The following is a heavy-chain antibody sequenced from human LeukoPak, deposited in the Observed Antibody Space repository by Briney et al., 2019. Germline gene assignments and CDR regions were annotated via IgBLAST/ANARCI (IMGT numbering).Heavy chain of an antibody. D-gene: IGHD1-26*01. CDR1: GFTFSGSA. J-gene: IGHJ5*02. V-gene: IGHV3-73*01. Sequence: GGSLRLSCAASGFTFSGSAMHWVRQASGKGLEWVGRIRSKANSYATAYAASVKGRFTISRDDSKNTAYLQMNSLKTEEPAVYSCTRQHSGSSFMWFDPWGQGTLVTVSS. CDR2: IRSKANSYAT. CDR3: TRQHSGSSFMWFDP.